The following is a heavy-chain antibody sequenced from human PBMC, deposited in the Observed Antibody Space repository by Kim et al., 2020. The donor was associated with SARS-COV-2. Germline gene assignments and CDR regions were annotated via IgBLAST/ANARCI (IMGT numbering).Heavy chain of an antibody. CDR1: GFTFSSYA. CDR2: LSGSGGMT. CDR3: AKGGIYFDFCIDP. V-gene: IGHV3-23*01. J-gene: IGHJ5*02. Sequence: GGSLRLSCAASGFTFSSYAMSWVRQAPGKGLEWVSALSGSGGMTYYANSVKGRFTISRDNSKNTLYLQLSSLRAEDTAIYYCAKGGIYFDFCIDPWGQGTLVHGSS. D-gene: IGHD3-3*01.